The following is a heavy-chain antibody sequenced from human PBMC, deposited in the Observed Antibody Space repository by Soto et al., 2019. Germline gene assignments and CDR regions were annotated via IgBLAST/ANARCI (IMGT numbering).Heavy chain of an antibody. D-gene: IGHD2-2*01. CDR2: IKSKIDGGTT. Sequence: GGLLRLYCGAVGFTFSNDWMKWRRQKQGKGVEWVVRIKSKIDGGTTDYAAPVKRRFTISRDDSKNTLYLQMNSLKTEDTAVYYCTTALYCISTSCYVGYYGMDFWGQATTVTV. CDR1: GFTFSNDW. J-gene: IGHJ6*02. CDR3: TTALYCISTSCYVGYYGMDF. V-gene: IGHV3-15*07.